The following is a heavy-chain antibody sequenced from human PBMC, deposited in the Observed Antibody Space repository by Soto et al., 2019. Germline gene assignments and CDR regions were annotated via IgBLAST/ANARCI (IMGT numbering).Heavy chain of an antibody. D-gene: IGHD4-17*01. CDR3: ARLFGDYDGDYHFDS. CDR2: IDPSDSYT. V-gene: IGHV5-10-1*01. CDR1: GYSFTSYW. J-gene: IGHJ4*02. Sequence: GESLKISCKGSGYSFTSYWISWVRQMPGKGLEWMGRIDPSDSYTNYSPSFQGHVTISADKSISTAYLQWSSLKASDTAMYYCARLFGDYDGDYHFDSGGRGTLVTVSS.